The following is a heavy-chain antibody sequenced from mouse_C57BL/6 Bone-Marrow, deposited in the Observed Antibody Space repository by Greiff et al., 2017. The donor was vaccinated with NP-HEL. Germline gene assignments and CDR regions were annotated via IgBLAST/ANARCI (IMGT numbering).Heavy chain of an antibody. D-gene: IGHD2-4*01. CDR2: INPGSGGT. V-gene: IGHV1-54*01. CDR1: GYAFTNYL. Sequence: QVQLQQSGAELVRPGTSVKVSCKASGYAFTNYLIEWVKQRPGQGLEWIGVINPGSGGTNYNEKFKGKATLPADKSSSTAYMQLSSLTSEDSAVYFCARRPYDYDEGMDDWGQGTSVTVSS. J-gene: IGHJ4*01. CDR3: ARRPYDYDEGMDD.